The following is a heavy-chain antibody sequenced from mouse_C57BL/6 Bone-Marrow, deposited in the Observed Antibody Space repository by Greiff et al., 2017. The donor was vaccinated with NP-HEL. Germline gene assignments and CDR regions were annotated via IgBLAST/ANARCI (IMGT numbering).Heavy chain of an antibody. CDR3: AFLSTVVDAWFAY. Sequence: EVKVVESGPELVKPGASVKISCKASGYSFTDYNMNWVKQSNGKSLEWIGVINPNYGTTSYNQKFKGKATLTVDQSSSTAYMQLNSLTSEDSAVYYCAFLSTVVDAWFAYWGQGTLVTVSA. D-gene: IGHD1-1*01. CDR2: INPNYGTT. CDR1: GYSFTDYN. V-gene: IGHV1-39*01. J-gene: IGHJ3*01.